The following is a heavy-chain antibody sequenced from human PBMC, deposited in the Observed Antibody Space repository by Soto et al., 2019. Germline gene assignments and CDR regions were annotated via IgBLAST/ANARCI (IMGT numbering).Heavy chain of an antibody. CDR3: ARDSPASDY. J-gene: IGHJ4*02. CDR2: ISAYSGNT. CDR1: GYTFSSYA. V-gene: IGHV1-18*01. Sequence: HVQLVQSGAEVKKPGASVKVSCKASGYTFSSYAITWVRQAPGQGLEWMAWISAYSGNTNYAQKFQGRVTMTTDTSTSTAYMELRSLSSDDTAVYYCARDSPASDYWGQGTLVTVSS.